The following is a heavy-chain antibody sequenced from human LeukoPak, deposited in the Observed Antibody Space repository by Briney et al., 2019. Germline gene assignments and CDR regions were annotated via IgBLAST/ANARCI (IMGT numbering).Heavy chain of an antibody. Sequence: GGSLRFSCAVSGITVSGNYMTWVRQAPGKGLDWVSAIYSGGSTYYADSVKGRFTISRDNSKNTLFLQMNSLRPEDTAVYYCASLGYWGQGTLVTVSS. V-gene: IGHV3-66*02. J-gene: IGHJ4*02. CDR1: GITVSGNY. D-gene: IGHD3-16*01. CDR3: ASLGY. CDR2: IYSGGST.